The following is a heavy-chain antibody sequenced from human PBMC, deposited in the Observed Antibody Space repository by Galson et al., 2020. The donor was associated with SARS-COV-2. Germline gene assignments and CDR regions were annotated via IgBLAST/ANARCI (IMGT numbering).Heavy chain of an antibody. CDR1: GFTFSSYD. V-gene: IGHV3-13*01. CDR2: IGTAGDT. D-gene: IGHD3-16*02. Sequence: ESLKISCAASGFTFSSYDMHWVRQATGKGLECVSAIGTAGDTYYPGSVKGRFTISRENAKNSLYLQMNSLRAGDTAVYYCARGDYDYVWGSYRYYCYYGRDVWGQGTTVTVSS. J-gene: IGHJ6*02. CDR3: ARGDYDYVWGSYRYYCYYGRDV.